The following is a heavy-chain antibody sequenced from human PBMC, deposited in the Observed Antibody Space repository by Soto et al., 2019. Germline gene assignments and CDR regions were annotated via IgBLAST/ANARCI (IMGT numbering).Heavy chain of an antibody. CDR3: AKAAWNRHALDY. Sequence: GSLRLSCAASGXTFSSYCKHWVRQAPGKGLEWVAVISYDGSNQYYADSVKGRFTISRDNSKNTLYLQMNSMRAEDKAVYYCAKAAWNRHALDYWGQGTLVTVS. V-gene: IGHV3-30*18. D-gene: IGHD1-1*01. CDR1: GXTFSSYC. CDR2: ISYDGSNQ. J-gene: IGHJ4*02.